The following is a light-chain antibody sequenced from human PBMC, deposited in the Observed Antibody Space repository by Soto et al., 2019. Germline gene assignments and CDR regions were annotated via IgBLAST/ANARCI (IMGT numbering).Light chain of an antibody. J-gene: IGLJ3*02. CDR2: EVT. CDR1: SSDVGSHNV. V-gene: IGLV2-23*02. CDR3: CSYAGTTTWV. Sequence: QSALTQPASVSGSPGQSITISCTGTSSDVGSHNVVSCYQQRPGKAPKLMIFEVTKRPSGVSSRFSASKSGNTASLTISGVQAEDEADYYCCSYAGTTTWVFGGGTKVTVL.